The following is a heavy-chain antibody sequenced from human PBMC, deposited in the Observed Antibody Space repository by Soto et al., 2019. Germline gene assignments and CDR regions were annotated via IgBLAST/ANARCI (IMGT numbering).Heavy chain of an antibody. Sequence: EVQLVESGGGLVQPGGSLRLSCAATGFTFSTYWVHWVRQAPGKGLVWVSRINSDGSTTNYADSVKGRFTISRDNAKKTLYLQMNSLGAEETAVYYCGRGGGNSDWYSAFDIWGQGTMVTVSS. CDR2: INSDGSTT. CDR3: GRGGGNSDWYSAFDI. V-gene: IGHV3-74*01. J-gene: IGHJ3*02. D-gene: IGHD6-19*01. CDR1: GFTFSTYW.